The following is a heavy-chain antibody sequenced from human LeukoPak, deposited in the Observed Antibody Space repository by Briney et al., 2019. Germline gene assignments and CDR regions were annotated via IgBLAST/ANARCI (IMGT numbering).Heavy chain of an antibody. V-gene: IGHV4-59*01. D-gene: IGHD3-3*01. CDR1: GGSISSYY. Sequence: PSETLSLACTVSGGSISSYYWSWIRQPPGKGLELIGYIYYSGSTNYNPSLKGRVTISVDTSKNQFSLKLSSVTAADTAVYYCARGFDFWSGYVFDYWGQGTLVTVSS. CDR3: ARGFDFWSGYVFDY. CDR2: IYYSGST. J-gene: IGHJ4*02.